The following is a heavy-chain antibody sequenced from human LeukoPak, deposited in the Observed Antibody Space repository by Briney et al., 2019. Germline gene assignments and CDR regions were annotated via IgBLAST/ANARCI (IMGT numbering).Heavy chain of an antibody. Sequence: ASVKVSCKASGGTFSSYAISWVRQAPGQGLEWMGRIIPIFGTANYAQKFQGRVTITTDESTSTAYMELGSLRSEDTAVYYCARGPREYSSGWHFDYWGQGTLVTVSS. V-gene: IGHV1-69*05. D-gene: IGHD6-19*01. CDR1: GGTFSSYA. J-gene: IGHJ4*02. CDR2: IIPIFGTA. CDR3: ARGPREYSSGWHFDY.